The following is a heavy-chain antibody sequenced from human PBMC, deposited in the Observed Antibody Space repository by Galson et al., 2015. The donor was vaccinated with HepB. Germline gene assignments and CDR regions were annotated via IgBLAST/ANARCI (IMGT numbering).Heavy chain of an antibody. V-gene: IGHV3-7*03. CDR3: ARDSVVYGGNLDYFDY. CDR2: IKQDGSEK. D-gene: IGHD4-23*01. J-gene: IGHJ4*02. Sequence: SLRLSCAASGFTFSSYWMSWVRQAPGKGLEWVANIKQDGSEKYYVDSVKGRFTISRDNAKNSLYLQMNSLRAEDTAVYYCARDSVVYGGNLDYFDYWGQGTLVTVSS. CDR1: GFTFSSYW.